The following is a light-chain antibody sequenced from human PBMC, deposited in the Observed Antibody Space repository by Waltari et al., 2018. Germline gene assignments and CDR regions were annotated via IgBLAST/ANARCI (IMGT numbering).Light chain of an antibody. CDR3: QQTYNTPQT. CDR2: ATS. Sequence: DIQMTQSPSFLSASVGDRVTTTCRASQTIKNNLNWYQQKPGKAPKFLIYATSSLYSGVPSRFSGSGSGTDFTLTITSLQPEDFATYYCQQTYNTPQTFGQGTKLEI. J-gene: IGKJ2*01. CDR1: QTIKNN. V-gene: IGKV1-39*01.